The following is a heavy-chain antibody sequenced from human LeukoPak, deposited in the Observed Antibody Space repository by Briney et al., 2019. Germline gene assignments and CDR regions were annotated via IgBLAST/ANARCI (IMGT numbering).Heavy chain of an antibody. V-gene: IGHV3-23*01. Sequence: PGVSLRLSCAASGFTFSSYAMSWVRQAPGKGLEWVSAISGSGGSTYYAGSVKGRFTISRDNSKNTLYLQMNSLRAEDTAVYYCATGPFGELLFSYFDYWGQGTLVTVSS. D-gene: IGHD3-10*01. CDR2: ISGSGGST. J-gene: IGHJ4*02. CDR1: GFTFSSYA. CDR3: ATGPFGELLFSYFDY.